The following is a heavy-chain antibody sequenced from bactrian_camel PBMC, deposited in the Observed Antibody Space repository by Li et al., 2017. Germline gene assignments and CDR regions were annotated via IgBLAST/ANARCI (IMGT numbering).Heavy chain of an antibody. CDR3: AVEGSGAYCSLRALPLGY. CDR2: VYTGGPDI. D-gene: IGHD3*01. CDR1: VDTYRSKC. J-gene: IGHJ6*01. V-gene: IGHV3S54*01. Sequence: HVQLVESGGGSVQAGGSLTLSCEARVDTYRSKCMGWFRQAPGKEREGVASVYTGGPDIHYADLVKGRFTISKHNAKNTLFLQMNSLKPEDTAMYYCAVEGSGAYCSLRALPLGYWDQGTQVTVS.